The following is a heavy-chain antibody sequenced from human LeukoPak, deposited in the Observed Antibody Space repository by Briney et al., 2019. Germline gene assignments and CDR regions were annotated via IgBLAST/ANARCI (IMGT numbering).Heavy chain of an antibody. J-gene: IGHJ6*02. CDR2: IYYSGST. Sequence: SETLSLTCTVSGGSISSYYWSWIRQPPGKGLEWIGYIYYSGSTNYNPSLKSRVTISVDTSKNQFSLKLSSVTAADTAVYYCARDTGTTGYYGMDVWGQGTTVTVSS. CDR3: ARDTGTTGYYGMDV. CDR1: GGSISSYY. V-gene: IGHV4-59*01. D-gene: IGHD1-1*01.